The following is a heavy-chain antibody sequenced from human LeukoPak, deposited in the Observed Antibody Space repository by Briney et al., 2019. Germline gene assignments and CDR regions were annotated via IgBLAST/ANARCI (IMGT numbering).Heavy chain of an antibody. D-gene: IGHD3-22*01. Sequence: GGSLRLSCAASGFTFSTYWMSWVRQAPGKGLEWVANIKQDGSEKYHVDSVKGRFTISRDNAKNSLYLQMNSLRAEDTAVYYCASGMWLYPIHDAFDIWGQGTMVTVSS. CDR3: ASGMWLYPIHDAFDI. V-gene: IGHV3-7*01. CDR1: GFTFSTYW. CDR2: IKQDGSEK. J-gene: IGHJ3*02.